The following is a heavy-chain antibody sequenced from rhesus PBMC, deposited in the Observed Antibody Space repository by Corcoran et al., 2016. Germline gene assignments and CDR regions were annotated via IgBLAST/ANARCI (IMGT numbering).Heavy chain of an antibody. V-gene: IGHV4-122*02. D-gene: IGHD3-9*01. CDR1: GGSISSGYYY. CDR2: ITYSGRT. J-gene: IGHJ4*01. Sequence: QVQLQESDPGLVKPSETLSLTCAVSGGSISSGYYYWSWIRQPPGKGLEWIGYITYSGRTSYNPSLKSRVTISRDTSKNQFSLKLSSVTAADTAVYYCASLYGYYFDYWGQGVLVTVSS. CDR3: ASLYGYYFDY.